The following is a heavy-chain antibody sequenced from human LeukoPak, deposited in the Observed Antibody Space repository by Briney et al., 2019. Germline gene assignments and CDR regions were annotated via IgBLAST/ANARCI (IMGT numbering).Heavy chain of an antibody. CDR2: ISSSSSTI. Sequence: GGSLRLSCAASGFTFSSYSMNWVRQAPGKGLEWVSYISSSSSTIYYADSVKGRFTISRDNAKNSLYLQMNSLRAGDTAVYYCARSSPYYDSSFDYWGQGTLVTVSS. J-gene: IGHJ4*02. CDR3: ARSSPYYDSSFDY. CDR1: GFTFSSYS. D-gene: IGHD3-22*01. V-gene: IGHV3-48*01.